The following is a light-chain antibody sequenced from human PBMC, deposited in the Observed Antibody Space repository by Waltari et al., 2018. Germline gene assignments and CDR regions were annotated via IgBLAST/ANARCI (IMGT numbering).Light chain of an antibody. CDR3: QQYGDFSFT. Sequence: VLTNPPGTLPFLPGARATPLCRASQSVNINRLAWYQQKFGQAHRLIIYGTSNRAAGIPDRFSGGEAGTDFTLIFSRVEPEDFAVYYCQQYGDFSFTFGQGTKLEIK. J-gene: IGKJ2*01. CDR2: GTS. V-gene: IGKV3-20*01. CDR1: QSVNINR.